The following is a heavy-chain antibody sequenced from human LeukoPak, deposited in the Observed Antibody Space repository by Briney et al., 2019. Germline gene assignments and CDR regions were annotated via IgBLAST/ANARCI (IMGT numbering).Heavy chain of an antibody. Sequence: GALRLSCAASGFTFSSYAMSWVRQAPGKGLEWVSAISGSGGSTYYADSVKGRFTISRDNSKNTLYLQMNSLRAEDTAVYYCAKLRGYCSSTSCYRGIDYWAREPWSPSPQ. V-gene: IGHV3-23*01. CDR1: GFTFSSYA. D-gene: IGHD2-2*02. CDR2: ISGSGGST. J-gene: IGHJ4*02. CDR3: AKLRGYCSSTSCYRGIDY.